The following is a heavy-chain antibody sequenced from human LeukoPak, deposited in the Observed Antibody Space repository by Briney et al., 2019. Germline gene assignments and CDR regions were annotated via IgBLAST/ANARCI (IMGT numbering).Heavy chain of an antibody. J-gene: IGHJ6*02. V-gene: IGHV7-4-1*02. Sequence: ASVKVSCKASGYTFTSNAMNWVRQAPGQGLEWMGWINTNTGNPTYAQGFTGRFVFSLDTSVTTAYLQISSLKAEDTGVYYCAREGPRDKYYGMGVWGQGTTVTVSS. CDR2: INTNTGNP. CDR1: GYTFTSNA. CDR3: AREGPRDKYYGMGV.